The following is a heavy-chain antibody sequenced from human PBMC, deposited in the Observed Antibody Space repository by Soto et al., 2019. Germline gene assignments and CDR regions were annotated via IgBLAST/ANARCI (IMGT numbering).Heavy chain of an antibody. CDR2: IYWDDDK. Sequence: SGPTLVNPTQTLTLTCTFSGFSLSTSGVGVGWIRQPPGKALEWLALIYWDDDKRYSPSLKSRLTITEDTSKNQVVLTMTNMDPVDTATYYCTYSRLPSTVTTSAEYFQKWGQGTLVTVSS. CDR3: TYSRLPSTVTTSAEYFQK. V-gene: IGHV2-5*02. D-gene: IGHD4-17*01. J-gene: IGHJ1*01. CDR1: GFSLSTSGVG.